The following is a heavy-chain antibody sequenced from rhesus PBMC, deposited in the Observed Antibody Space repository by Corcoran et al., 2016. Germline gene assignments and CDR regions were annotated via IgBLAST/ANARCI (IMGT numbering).Heavy chain of an antibody. CDR2: ISYSGST. Sequence: QLQLQESGPGLVKPSETLSLTCAVSGYSISSGYGWSWLRQPPGKGLEWIGYISYSGSTSYNPSLKSRVTISRDTSKNQFSLKLSSVTAADTAVYYCAREDYCTSTTCFDAFDFWGQGLRVTVSS. CDR3: AREDYCTSTTCFDAFDF. D-gene: IGHD2-2*01. J-gene: IGHJ3*01. V-gene: IGHV4-122*02. CDR1: GYSISSGYG.